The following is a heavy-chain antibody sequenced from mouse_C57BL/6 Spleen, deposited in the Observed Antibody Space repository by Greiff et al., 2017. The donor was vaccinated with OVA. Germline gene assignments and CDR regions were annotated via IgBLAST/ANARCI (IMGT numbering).Heavy chain of an antibody. Sequence: QVQLKESGAELVRPGTSVKVSCKASGYAFTNYLIEWVKQRPGQGLEWIGVINPGSGGTNYNEKFKGKATLTADKSSSTAYMQLSSLTSEDSAVYFCARCSTAPDYWGQGTTLTVA. CDR2: INPGSGGT. CDR3: ARCSTAPDY. V-gene: IGHV1-54*01. CDR1: GYAFTNYL. D-gene: IGHD4-1*02. J-gene: IGHJ2*01.